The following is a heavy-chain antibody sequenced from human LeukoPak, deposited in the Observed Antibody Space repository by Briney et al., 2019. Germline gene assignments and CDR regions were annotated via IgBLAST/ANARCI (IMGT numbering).Heavy chain of an antibody. CDR3: ARSCYDAGLYYFDY. D-gene: IGHD3-3*01. CDR1: GFTFSSHA. J-gene: IGHJ4*02. Sequence: GGSLRLSCVGSGFTFSSHAMSWVRQAPEKGLEWVSGIYESGQTTHYADSVKGRFIISRDNAQNSLYLQMNSLRAEDTAVYYCARSCYDAGLYYFDYWGQGTLVTVSS. CDR2: IYESGQTT. V-gene: IGHV3-23*01.